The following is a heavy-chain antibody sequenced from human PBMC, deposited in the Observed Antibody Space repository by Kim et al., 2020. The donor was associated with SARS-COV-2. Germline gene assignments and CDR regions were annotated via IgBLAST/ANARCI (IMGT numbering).Heavy chain of an antibody. CDR3: ARGDRVATIFHYYYYMDG. J-gene: IGHJ6*03. Sequence: LKSRVTISVDTSKNQFSLKLSSVTAADTAVYYCARGDRVATIFHYYYYMDGWGKGTTVTVSS. D-gene: IGHD5-12*01. V-gene: IGHV4-59*09.